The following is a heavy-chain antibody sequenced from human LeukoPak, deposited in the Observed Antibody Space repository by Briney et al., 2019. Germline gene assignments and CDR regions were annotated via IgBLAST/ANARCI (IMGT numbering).Heavy chain of an antibody. Sequence: GGSLRLSCVASGFTFTNYWMNWVRQAPGKGLEWVAVISYDGSNKYYADSVKGRFTISRDNSKNTLYLQMNSLRPEDTAVYYCAKVRVGTAHFDYWGQGTLVTVSS. D-gene: IGHD2-15*01. CDR2: ISYDGSNK. CDR3: AKVRVGTAHFDY. CDR1: GFTFTNYW. V-gene: IGHV3-30*18. J-gene: IGHJ4*02.